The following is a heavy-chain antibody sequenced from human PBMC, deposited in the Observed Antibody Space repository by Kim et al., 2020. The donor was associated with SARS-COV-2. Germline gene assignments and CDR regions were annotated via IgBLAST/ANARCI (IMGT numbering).Heavy chain of an antibody. Sequence: SETLSLTCTVSGGSISGYYWSWIRQPPGKGLEWIGSIYYSGRSNYNPSLNSRVTISVDTSKNQFSLKLSSVTAADTAVYYCARLLSGGYSGYDYYYYYGMDVWGKGTSVTVSS. V-gene: IGHV4-59*08. D-gene: IGHD5-12*01. CDR2: IYYSGRS. CDR1: GGSISGYY. CDR3: ARLLSGGYSGYDYYYYYGMDV. J-gene: IGHJ6*04.